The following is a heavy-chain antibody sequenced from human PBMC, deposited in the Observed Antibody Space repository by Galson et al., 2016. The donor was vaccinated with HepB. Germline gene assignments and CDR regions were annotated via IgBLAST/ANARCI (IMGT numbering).Heavy chain of an antibody. Sequence: SETLSLTCAVKGASFSGSYWAWIRQPPGKGLEWIGEINDSGTTTYFPSLKRRVSISADTSKMQFSLTLASVTAADTAVYYCVKSNSITLLLGEENYFDPWGQGTLVTVSS. CDR1: GASFSGSY. D-gene: IGHD2/OR15-2a*01. CDR2: INDSGTT. CDR3: VKSNSITLLLGEENYFDP. V-gene: IGHV4-34*01. J-gene: IGHJ5*02.